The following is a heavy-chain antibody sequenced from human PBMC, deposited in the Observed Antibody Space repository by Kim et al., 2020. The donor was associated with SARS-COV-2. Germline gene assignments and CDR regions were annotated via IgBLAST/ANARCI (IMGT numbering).Heavy chain of an antibody. CDR2: INTNTGNP. J-gene: IGHJ4*02. V-gene: IGHV7-4-1*02. Sequence: ASVKVSCKASGYTFTSYAMNWVRQAPGHGLEWMGWINTNTGNPTYAQGFPGRFVFSLDTSVSTAYLQISSLKAEDTAVYYCARVGNSYYDSSGYYYHQRAFDCWGQGPLVTVSS. CDR3: ARVGNSYYDSSGYYYHQRAFDC. CDR1: GYTFTSYA. D-gene: IGHD3-22*01.